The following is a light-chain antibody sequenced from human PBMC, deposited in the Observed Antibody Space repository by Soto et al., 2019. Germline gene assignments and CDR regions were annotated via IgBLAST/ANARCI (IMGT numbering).Light chain of an antibody. CDR2: EVS. CDR1: SSDVGGYNY. CDR3: SSYAGSNHLL. Sequence: QSVLTQPPSASGSLGQSVTISCTGTSSDVGGYNYVSWYQQHPGRAPQLLIYEVSKRPSWVPDRFFGSKSDNTASLTVSGLQAEDEAEYYCSSYAGSNHLLFGGGTKVTVL. J-gene: IGLJ2*01. V-gene: IGLV2-8*01.